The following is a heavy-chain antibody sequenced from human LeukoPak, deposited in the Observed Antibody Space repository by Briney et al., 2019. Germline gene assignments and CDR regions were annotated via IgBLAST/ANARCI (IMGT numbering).Heavy chain of an antibody. V-gene: IGHV3-33*08. CDR1: GFTFSSYW. CDR2: IWYDGNNK. D-gene: IGHD7-27*01. J-gene: IGHJ2*01. Sequence: GGSLRLSCAASGFTFSSYWMHWVRQAPGKGLECVALIWYDGNNKYYADSVKGRFTVSRDNSKNTLYLQMNSLRAEDTAVYYCARDLAAGEHFYFDLWGRGALVTVSS. CDR3: ARDLAAGEHFYFDL.